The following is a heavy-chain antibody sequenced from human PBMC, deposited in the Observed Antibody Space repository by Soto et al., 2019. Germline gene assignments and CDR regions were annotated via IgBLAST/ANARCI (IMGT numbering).Heavy chain of an antibody. Sequence: GGSLRLSCAASGFTFSSYAMSWVRQAPGKGLEWVSAISGSGGSTYYADSVKGRFTISRDNSKNTLYLQMNSLRAEDTAVYCCAKDSVYQYKYITMVRGVITSPGYFDYWGQGTLVTVSS. J-gene: IGHJ4*02. CDR2: ISGSGGST. CDR1: GFTFSSYA. V-gene: IGHV3-23*01. CDR3: AKDSVYQYKYITMVRGVITSPGYFDY. D-gene: IGHD3-10*01.